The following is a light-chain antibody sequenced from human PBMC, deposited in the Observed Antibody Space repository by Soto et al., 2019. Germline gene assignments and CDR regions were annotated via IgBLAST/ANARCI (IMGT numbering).Light chain of an antibody. CDR1: QSVDSSY. J-gene: IGKJ4*01. CDR2: DAS. V-gene: IGKV3D-20*01. Sequence: EIVLTQSPGTLSLSPGERATLSCGASQSVDSSYLAWYQQKPGLAPRLLIFDASRRATGIPDRFSGSGSGTDFTLSISRLEPEDSAVYYCQQYGGSPPVTFGGGTKVEIK. CDR3: QQYGGSPPVT.